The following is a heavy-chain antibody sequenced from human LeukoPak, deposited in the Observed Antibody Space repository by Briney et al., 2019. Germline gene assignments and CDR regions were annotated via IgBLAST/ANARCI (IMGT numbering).Heavy chain of an antibody. J-gene: IGHJ4*02. CDR3: AREGAGTWVGFDY. CDR1: GGSISSYY. D-gene: IGHD6-13*01. Sequence: SETLSLTCSVSGGSISSYYWSWIRQPAGKGREWIGRIYSSGNTNYNPSLKSRVTMSVDSSKNQFPLKLSSVTAADTAVYYCAREGAGTWVGFDYWGQGTLVTVSS. CDR2: IYSSGNT. V-gene: IGHV4-4*07.